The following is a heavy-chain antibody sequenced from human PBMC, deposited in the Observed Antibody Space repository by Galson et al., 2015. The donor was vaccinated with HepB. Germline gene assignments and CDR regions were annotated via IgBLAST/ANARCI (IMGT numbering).Heavy chain of an antibody. V-gene: IGHV3-11*01. Sequence: LRLSCAASGFTFSDYYMSWIRQAPGKGLEWVSYISSSGSTKYYADSVKGRFTISRDNAKNSLYLQMNSLRAEDTAVYYCARDGNPSYYDILTGYYITETQPPMDVWGQGATVTVSS. CDR2: ISSSGSTK. CDR3: ARDGNPSYYDILTGYYITETQPPMDV. J-gene: IGHJ6*02. CDR1: GFTFSDYY. D-gene: IGHD3-9*01.